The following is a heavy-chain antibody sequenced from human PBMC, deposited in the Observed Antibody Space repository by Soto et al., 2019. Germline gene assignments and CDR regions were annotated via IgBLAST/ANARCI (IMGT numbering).Heavy chain of an antibody. CDR3: ARMWDKRENYYPYGTDV. Sequence: SGTTLVNPTGTLTLTCTVSGFSLTNTRMGGSWIRQPPGKALEWLAHIFSNDEKSYSTSLKSRLTISKDTSKSQVVLTMTKMDHVDTATYYCARMWDKRENYYPYGTDVWGEGTWVTVSS. D-gene: IGHD1-26*01. J-gene: IGHJ6*04. V-gene: IGHV2-26*01. CDR2: IFSNDEK. CDR1: GFSLTNTRMG.